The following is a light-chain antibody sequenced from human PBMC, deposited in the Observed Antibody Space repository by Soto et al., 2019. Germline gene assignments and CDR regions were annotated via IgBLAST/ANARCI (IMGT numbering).Light chain of an antibody. CDR1: SSNIGGNS. J-gene: IGLJ1*01. V-gene: IGLV1-51*01. Sequence: QAVLRQPPSVSGAPGQRVTISCTGSSSNIGGNSVSWYQQLPGTAPKLLIYDDNKRPSGIPDRFSGSKSGTSATLGITGFQTGDEADYYCGSWDSSLSDYVFGTGTKVTVL. CDR3: GSWDSSLSDYV. CDR2: DDN.